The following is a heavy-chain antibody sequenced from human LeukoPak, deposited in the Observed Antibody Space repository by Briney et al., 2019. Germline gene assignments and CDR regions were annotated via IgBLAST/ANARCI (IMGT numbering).Heavy chain of an antibody. V-gene: IGHV4-4*02. Sequence: SGTLSLTCAVSGGSISSSNWWSWVRQPPGKGLEWIGEIYHSGSTNYNPSLKSRVTISVDKSKNQFSLKLSSVTAADTAVYYCARLSSGWFPNWFDPWGQGTLVTVSS. CDR3: ARLSSGWFPNWFDP. CDR2: IYHSGST. D-gene: IGHD6-13*01. J-gene: IGHJ5*02. CDR1: GGSISSSNW.